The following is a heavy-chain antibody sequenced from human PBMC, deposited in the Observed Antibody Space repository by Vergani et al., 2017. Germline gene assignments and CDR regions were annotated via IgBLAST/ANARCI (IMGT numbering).Heavy chain of an antibody. CDR2: IRYDGSNK. D-gene: IGHD3-22*01. CDR3: AKEASEDSSGYYYHFDC. CDR1: GFTFSSYS. V-gene: IGHV3-30*02. J-gene: IGHJ4*02. Sequence: QVQLVESGGGVVQPGGSLRLSCAASGFTFSSYSMHWVRQAPGKGLEWVAFIRYDGSNKYYADSVKGRFTISRDNSKNTLYLQMNSLRAEDTAVYYCAKEASEDSSGYYYHFDCWSQGTLVTGSS.